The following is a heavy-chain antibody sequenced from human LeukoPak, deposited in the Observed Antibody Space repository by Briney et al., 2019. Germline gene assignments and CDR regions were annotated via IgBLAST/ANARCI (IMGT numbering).Heavy chain of an antibody. CDR2: INHSGST. D-gene: IGHD2-2*01. J-gene: IGHJ4*02. CDR3: ARGGGHGYCSSTSCSTELDC. CDR1: GGSFSGYY. V-gene: IGHV4-34*01. Sequence: SETLSLTCAVYGGSFSGYYWSWIRQPPGKGLEWIGEINHSGSTNYNPSLKSRVTISVDTSKNQFSLKLSSVTAADTAVYYCARGGGHGYCSSTSCSTELDCWGQGTLVTVYS.